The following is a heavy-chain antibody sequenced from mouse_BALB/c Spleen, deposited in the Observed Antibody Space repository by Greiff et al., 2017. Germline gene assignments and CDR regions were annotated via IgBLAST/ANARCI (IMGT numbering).Heavy chain of an antibody. V-gene: IGHV5-6-4*01. CDR3: TREGGEAYYFDY. CDR1: GFTFSSYT. CDR2: ISSGGSYT. Sequence: EVQVVESGGGLVKPGGSLKLSCAASGFTFSSYTMSWVRQTPEKRLEWVATISSGGSYTYYPDSVKGRFTISRDNAKNTLYLQMSSLKSEDTAMYYCTREGGEAYYFDYWGQGTTLTVSS. J-gene: IGHJ2*01.